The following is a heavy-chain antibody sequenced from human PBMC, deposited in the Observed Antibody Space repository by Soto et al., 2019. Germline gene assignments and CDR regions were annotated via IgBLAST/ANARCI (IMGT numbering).Heavy chain of an antibody. CDR2: INTGNGDT. CDR3: ARDPDIVVVPAAHFDY. V-gene: IGHV1-3*04. D-gene: IGHD2-2*01. Sequence: ASVKVSCKTSGYSFTTYFMHWVRQAPGRRLEWMGWINTGNGDTKYSQQFQGRVTIARDTSTSTTYMELSSLRSEDTAVYYCARDPDIVVVPAAHFDYWGQGTLVTVSS. CDR1: GYSFTTYF. J-gene: IGHJ4*02.